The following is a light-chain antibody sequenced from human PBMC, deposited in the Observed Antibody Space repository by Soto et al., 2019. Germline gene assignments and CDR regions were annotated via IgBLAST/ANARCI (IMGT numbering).Light chain of an antibody. CDR1: QTISSS. V-gene: IGKV1-5*03. CDR3: QQYDSYSPYT. J-gene: IGKJ2*01. CDR2: KAS. Sequence: DIQMTQFPPTLSATIGDRVTITCRASQTISSSLAWYQQKPGKAPKRLIYKASTLETGVPSRFSGSGSGTEFTLTISSLQPDDFATYYCQQYDSYSPYTFGQGTRLEIK.